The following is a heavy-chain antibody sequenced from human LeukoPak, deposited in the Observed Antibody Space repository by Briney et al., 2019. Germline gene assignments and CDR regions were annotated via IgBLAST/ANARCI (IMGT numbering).Heavy chain of an antibody. J-gene: IGHJ4*02. V-gene: IGHV4-34*01. CDR1: GGSFSGYY. D-gene: IGHD3-22*01. Sequence: SETLSLTCAVYGGSFSGYYWSWIRQPPGKGLEWIGEINHSGSTNYNPSLKSRVTISVDTSKSQFSLKLSSVTAADTAVYYCVLNGYDSSGYFDYWGQGTLVTVSS. CDR2: INHSGST. CDR3: VLNGYDSSGYFDY.